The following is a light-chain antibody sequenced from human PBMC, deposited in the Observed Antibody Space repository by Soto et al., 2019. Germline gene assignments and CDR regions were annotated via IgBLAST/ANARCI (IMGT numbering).Light chain of an antibody. CDR3: QVWDSSSDHPYV. J-gene: IGLJ1*01. CDR1: NIGSKS. Sequence: SYELTQPPSVSVAPGKMARITCGGNNIGSKSVHWYQQKPGQAPVLVIYYDSDRPSGIPERFSGSNSGNTATLTISRVEAGDEADYYCQVWDSSSDHPYVFGTGTKLTVL. CDR2: YDS. V-gene: IGLV3-21*04.